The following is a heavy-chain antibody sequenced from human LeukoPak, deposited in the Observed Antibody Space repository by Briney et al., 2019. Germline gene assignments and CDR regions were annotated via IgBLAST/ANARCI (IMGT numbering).Heavy chain of an antibody. V-gene: IGHV4-59*01. CDR1: GGSNSSYY. CDR2: IYYSGST. CDR3: ARGSGWYYY. J-gene: IGHJ4*02. Sequence: SETLSLTCTVSGGSNSSYYWSWIRQPPGKGLEWIGYIYYSGSTNYNPSLKSRVTISVDTSKNQFSLKLSSMTAADTAVYYCARGSGWYYYWGQGTLVTVSS. D-gene: IGHD6-19*01.